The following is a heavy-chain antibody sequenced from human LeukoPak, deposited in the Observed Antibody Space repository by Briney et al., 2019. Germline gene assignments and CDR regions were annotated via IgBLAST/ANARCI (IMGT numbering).Heavy chain of an antibody. CDR3: ARDQALYSSSHDFDY. V-gene: IGHV3-11*04. CDR2: ISSSGSTI. D-gene: IGHD6-13*01. J-gene: IGHJ4*02. CDR1: GFTFSDYY. Sequence: GGSLRLSCAASGFTFSDYYMSWIRQAPGKGLEWVSYISSSGSTIYYADSVKGRFTISRDNAKNSLYLQMNSLRAEDTAVYYCARDQALYSSSHDFDYWGQGTLVTVSS.